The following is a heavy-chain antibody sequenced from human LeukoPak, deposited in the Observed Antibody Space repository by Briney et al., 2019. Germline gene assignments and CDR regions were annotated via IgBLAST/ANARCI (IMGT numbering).Heavy chain of an antibody. CDR1: GGTFSSYA. CDR2: IIPIFGTA. J-gene: IGHJ4*02. CDR3: AKSMVAEAPDY. D-gene: IGHD4/OR15-4a*01. V-gene: IGHV1-69*05. Sequence: SVKVSCKASGGTFSSYAISWVRQAPGQGLEWMGGIIPIFGTANYAQKFQGRVTMIRDMSTSTVYMELSSLKSEDTAVYYCAKSMVAEAPDYWGQGTLVTVSS.